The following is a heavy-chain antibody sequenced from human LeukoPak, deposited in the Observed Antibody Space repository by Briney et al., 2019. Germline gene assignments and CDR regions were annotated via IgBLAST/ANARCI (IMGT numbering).Heavy chain of an antibody. CDR2: IYQNGRT. Sequence: SETLSLTCTVSGGSMSSYYWSWIRQPPGKGLEWIGYIYQNGRTNYNPSLKSRVTISVDTSKNHFSLNLTSVTAADTAVYYCARGVYNYGGHNWFDPWGQGTLVTVSS. CDR1: GGSMSSYY. D-gene: IGHD5-18*01. J-gene: IGHJ5*02. CDR3: ARGVYNYGGHNWFDP. V-gene: IGHV4-59*01.